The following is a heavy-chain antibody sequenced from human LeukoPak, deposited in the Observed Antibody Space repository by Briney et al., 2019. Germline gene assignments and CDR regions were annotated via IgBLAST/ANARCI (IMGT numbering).Heavy chain of an antibody. CDR3: ARRPAGTIDY. CDR2: INNSGST. D-gene: IGHD6-19*01. V-gene: IGHV4-34*01. Sequence: PSGTLSLTCAVYGGSFSGYYWSWIRQPPGKGLEWIGEINNSGSTNYNPSLKSRVTILVDTSKNQFSLKLNSVTAADTAVYYCARRPAGTIDYWGQGTLVTVSS. CDR1: GGSFSGYY. J-gene: IGHJ4*02.